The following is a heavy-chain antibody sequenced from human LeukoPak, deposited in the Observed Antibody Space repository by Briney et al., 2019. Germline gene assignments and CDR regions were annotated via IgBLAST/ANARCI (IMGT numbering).Heavy chain of an antibody. D-gene: IGHD7-27*01. J-gene: IGHJ4*02. CDR2: ISSSSSTI. CDR3: ARDLWGSLPFVDY. V-gene: IGHV3-48*01. Sequence: GGSLRLSCAASGFTFSSYSMNWVRQAPGKGLEWVSYISSSSSTIYYADSVKGRFTISRDNAKNSLYLQMNSLRAEDTAVYYCARDLWGSLPFVDYWGQGTLVTVSS. CDR1: GFTFSSYS.